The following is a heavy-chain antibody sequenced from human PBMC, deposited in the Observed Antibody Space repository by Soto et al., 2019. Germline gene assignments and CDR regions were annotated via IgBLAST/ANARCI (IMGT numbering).Heavy chain of an antibody. CDR1: GGSFSRNA. D-gene: IGHD5-18*01. J-gene: IGHJ4*02. V-gene: IGHV1-69*13. CDR3: ATGGRGYSTSFPPLYFDY. Sequence: GASVKVACKASGGSFSRNAISWVRQAAGEGPEGMGGSGPIFNTANYAQNVQGRVTITADESTSTSYMELASLKAEDTAINYCATGGRGYSTSFPPLYFDYWGQGTLVTVSS. CDR2: SGPIFNTA.